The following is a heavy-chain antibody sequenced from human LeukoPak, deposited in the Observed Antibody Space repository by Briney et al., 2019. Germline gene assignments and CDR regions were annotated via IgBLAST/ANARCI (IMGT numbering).Heavy chain of an antibody. V-gene: IGHV3-9*03. J-gene: IGHJ3*02. Sequence: GRSLRLSCAASGFTFDDYAMHWVRQAPGKGLEWVSGTSWNSGSIGYADSVTGRFTISRDNAKTSLYLQMNRLRAEDMALYYCAKGSMDAFDIWGQGTMVTVSS. CDR3: AKGSMDAFDI. CDR2: TSWNSGSI. D-gene: IGHD2-8*01. CDR1: GFTFDDYA.